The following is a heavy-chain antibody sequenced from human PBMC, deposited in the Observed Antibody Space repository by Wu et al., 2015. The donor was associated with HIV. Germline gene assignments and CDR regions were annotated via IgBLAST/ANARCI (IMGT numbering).Heavy chain of an antibody. CDR3: AREGYDXKSHQFLVDYFYAMDV. D-gene: IGHD4/OR15-4a*01. V-gene: IGHV1-69*05. CDR1: GYTFNRYP. Sequence: QVRLLQSGAEVRTPGSSVKVPCLTSGYTFNRYPINWLRQVPGQGLEWMGVIIPLIGTTHYHRNFRAGLTISTGASATTAYLELRNLTSDDTALYFCAREGYDXKSHQFLVDYFYAMDVWGQGTVVLVSS. CDR2: IIPLIGTT. J-gene: IGHJ4*02.